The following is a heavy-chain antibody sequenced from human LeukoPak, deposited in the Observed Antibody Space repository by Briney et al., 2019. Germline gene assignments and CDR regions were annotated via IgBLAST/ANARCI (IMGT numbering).Heavy chain of an antibody. J-gene: IGHJ6*03. Sequence: ASVKVSCKASGYTFTSYDINWVRQAPGQGLEWMGWMSPNSGNTGYAQKFQGRVTLTRNTSITTAYMELRSLRSEDTAVYYCARGMVGATLYYYYYMDVWGKGTTVTVSS. CDR3: ARGMVGATLYYYYYMDV. CDR1: GYTFTSYD. D-gene: IGHD2-15*01. V-gene: IGHV1-8*01. CDR2: MSPNSGNT.